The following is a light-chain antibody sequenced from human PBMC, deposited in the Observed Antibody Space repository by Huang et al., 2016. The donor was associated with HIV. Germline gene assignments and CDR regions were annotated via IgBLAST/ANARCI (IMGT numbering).Light chain of an antibody. CDR1: QSIANY. CDR3: QQGYETPWT. Sequence: DILMTQSPSSLSASLPGRLTITCRASQSIANYLNWYQQKPGKSPNLRISDASRVQRGVPSRFSGRGCGTDFTLTIRSIHPEDFATYDCQQGYETPWTFAQGTKVEIK. CDR2: DAS. J-gene: IGKJ1*01. V-gene: IGKV1-39*01.